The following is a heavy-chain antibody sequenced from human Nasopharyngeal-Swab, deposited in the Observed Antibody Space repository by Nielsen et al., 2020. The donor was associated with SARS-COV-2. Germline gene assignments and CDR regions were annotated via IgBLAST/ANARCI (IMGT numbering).Heavy chain of an antibody. CDR2: IAHDASNE. D-gene: IGHD4-17*01. CDR3: ARDAPAHYGAFY. Sequence: GGSLRLSCAASGFTFSSFGMHWVRQAPGKGLERVAFIAHDASNEYYGDSVKGRFSISRDSSKNTLYLQMDSLRGEDTAVYYCARDAPAHYGAFYWGRGTLVTVPS. CDR1: GFTFSSFG. V-gene: IGHV3-30*03. J-gene: IGHJ4*02.